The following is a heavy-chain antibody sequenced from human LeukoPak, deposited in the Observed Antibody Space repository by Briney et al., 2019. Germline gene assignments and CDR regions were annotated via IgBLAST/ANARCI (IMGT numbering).Heavy chain of an antibody. CDR2: IRQDGSEK. V-gene: IGHV3-7*01. Sequence: GGSLRLSCAASGFTFSSYWMSWVRQAPGKGLEWVANIRQDGSEKNYVDSVKGRFTISRDNAKNSLYLQMNSLRAEDTAVYYCAKHEIRAGTRNKAFDIWGQGTMVTVSS. J-gene: IGHJ3*02. CDR3: AKHEIRAGTRNKAFDI. CDR1: GFTFSSYW.